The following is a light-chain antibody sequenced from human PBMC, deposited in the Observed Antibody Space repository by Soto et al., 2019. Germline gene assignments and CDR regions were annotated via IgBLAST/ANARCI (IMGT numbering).Light chain of an antibody. CDR2: KAS. V-gene: IGKV1-5*03. CDR1: QSISTW. J-gene: IGKJ2*01. CDR3: QQSYSAQYT. Sequence: DIQMTQSPSTLPASVGDSVTITCRADQSISTWLAWYQQKPGKAPNLLIYKASRLETGVPSRFSGSGSGTEFTLTISSLQPEDFATYFCQQSYSAQYTFGQGTKVDIK.